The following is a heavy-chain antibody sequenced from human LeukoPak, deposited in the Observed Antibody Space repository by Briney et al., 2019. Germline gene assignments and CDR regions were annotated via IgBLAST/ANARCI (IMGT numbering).Heavy chain of an antibody. CDR1: GGSISSSSYY. V-gene: IGHV4-39*07. Sequence: SETLSLTCTVSGGSISSSSYYWGWIRQPPGKGLEWIGSIYYSGSTYYNPSLKSRVTISVDTSKNQFSLKLSSVTAADTAVYYCARDVSDYYDSNGYWGQGTLVTVSS. J-gene: IGHJ4*02. CDR3: ARDVSDYYDSNGY. CDR2: IYYSGST. D-gene: IGHD3-22*01.